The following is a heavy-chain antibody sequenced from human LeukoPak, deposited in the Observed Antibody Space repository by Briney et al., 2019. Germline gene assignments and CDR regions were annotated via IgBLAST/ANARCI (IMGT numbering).Heavy chain of an antibody. Sequence: SGGSLRLSCAASGFTFSNYWMTWVRQAPGKGLEWVAHINQDGSKEYYMDSVKARFTISRDNAKNSLSLQMNSLRAEDTAVYYCVRDGEVSGYDLLDYWGQGTLVTVSS. D-gene: IGHD5-12*01. CDR2: INQDGSKE. CDR3: VRDGEVSGYDLLDY. CDR1: GFTFSNYW. J-gene: IGHJ4*02. V-gene: IGHV3-7*01.